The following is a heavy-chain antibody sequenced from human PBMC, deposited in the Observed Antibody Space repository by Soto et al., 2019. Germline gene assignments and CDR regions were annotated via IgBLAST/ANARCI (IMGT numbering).Heavy chain of an antibody. Sequence: QVQLVQSGAEVKKPGSSVKVSCKASGGTFSSYAISWVRQAPGQGLEWMGGIIPIFGTANYAQKFQGRVTITAXXSXSXXYMELSSLRSEDTAVYYCARGIPKPSNYYYYGMDVWGQGTTVTVSS. CDR2: IIPIFGTA. J-gene: IGHJ6*02. CDR3: ARGIPKPSNYYYYGMDV. CDR1: GGTFSSYA. V-gene: IGHV1-69*12. D-gene: IGHD2-21*01.